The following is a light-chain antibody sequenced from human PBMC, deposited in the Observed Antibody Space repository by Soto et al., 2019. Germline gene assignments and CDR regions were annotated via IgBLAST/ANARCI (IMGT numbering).Light chain of an antibody. CDR1: QSVSNH. CDR2: GAS. CDR3: QQYDNWPPWT. V-gene: IGKV3-15*01. J-gene: IGKJ1*01. Sequence: EIVMTQSPATLSVSPGERATLSCRASQSVSNHLAWYQQKPGQAPRLLIYGASTRATGIPARFSGSGSGTEFTLTISSLQSEDFAVYYCQQYDNWPPWTFGQGTKEEIK.